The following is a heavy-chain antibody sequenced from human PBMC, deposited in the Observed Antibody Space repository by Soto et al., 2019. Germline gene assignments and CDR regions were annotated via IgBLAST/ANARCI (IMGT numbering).Heavy chain of an antibody. D-gene: IGHD1-1*01. V-gene: IGHV4-59*01. CDR1: GGSISSYY. CDR2: IYYSGST. Sequence: PSETLSLTCTVSGGSISSYYWSWIRQPPGKGLEWIGYIYYSGSTNYNPSLKSRVTISVDTSKNQFSLKLSSVTAADTAVYYCARETRNKYYYYYMDVWGKGTTVTVSS. J-gene: IGHJ6*03. CDR3: ARETRNKYYYYYMDV.